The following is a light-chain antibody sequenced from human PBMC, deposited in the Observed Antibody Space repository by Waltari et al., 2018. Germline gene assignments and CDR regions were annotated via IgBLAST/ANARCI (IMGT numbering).Light chain of an antibody. CDR2: EIS. CDR1: QSLVHIDGNTY. J-gene: IGKJ1*01. V-gene: IGKV2-24*01. Sequence: DIVMTQTPPSLPVTLGHPASISCRFSQSLVHIDGNTYLNWLHQRPGQPPRLLLYEISKRVSGVPDRVSGSGAGTDFTLEITRVEPDDVGIYYCSQTSQFPLTFGQGTRVEIK. CDR3: SQTSQFPLT.